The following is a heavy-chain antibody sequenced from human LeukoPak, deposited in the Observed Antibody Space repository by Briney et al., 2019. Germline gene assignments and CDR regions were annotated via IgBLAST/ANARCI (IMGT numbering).Heavy chain of an antibody. J-gene: IGHJ4*02. D-gene: IGHD6-19*01. Sequence: SVKVTCKASGDTFSSYAISWVRQAPGQGLGWMGGIIPIFGTANYAQKFQGRVTITADESTSTAYMELSSLRSEDTAVYYCARGRMAGTYVFDYWGQGTLVTVSS. CDR3: ARGRMAGTYVFDY. CDR2: IIPIFGTA. CDR1: GDTFSSYA. V-gene: IGHV1-69*13.